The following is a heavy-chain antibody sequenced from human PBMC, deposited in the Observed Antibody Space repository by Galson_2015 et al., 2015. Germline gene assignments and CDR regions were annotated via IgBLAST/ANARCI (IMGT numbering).Heavy chain of an antibody. Sequence: SVKVSCKASGYTFTSYAMHWVRQAPGQRLEWMGWINAGNGNTKYSQRFQGRVTITRDTSASTAYMELSSLRSEDTAVYYCASSWEPHYYYYGMDVWGQGTTVTVSS. V-gene: IGHV1-3*01. CDR2: INAGNGNT. CDR3: ASSWEPHYYYYGMDV. CDR1: GYTFTSYA. J-gene: IGHJ6*02. D-gene: IGHD1-26*01.